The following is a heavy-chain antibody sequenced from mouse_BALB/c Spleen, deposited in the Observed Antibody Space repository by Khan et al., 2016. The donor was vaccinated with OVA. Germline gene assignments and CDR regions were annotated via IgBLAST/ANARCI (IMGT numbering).Heavy chain of an antibody. V-gene: IGHV1-4*01. CDR1: GYTFTSYT. CDR2: IIPSTVYT. D-gene: IGHD1-1*01. J-gene: IGHJ4*01. CDR3: ARDFLYYGSRGAMDN. Sequence: QVQLQQSGAELARPGASVKMSCKASGYTFTSYTMHWVKQRPGQGLEWIGYIIPSTVYTNYNQKFKDKATLTAAKSSSTAYLQLRRLTSEDSAGYYLARDFLYYGSRGAMDNWGQGTAVTVSS.